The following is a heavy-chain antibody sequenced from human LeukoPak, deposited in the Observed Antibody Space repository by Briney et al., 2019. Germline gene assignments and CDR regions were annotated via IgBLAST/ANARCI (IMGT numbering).Heavy chain of an antibody. J-gene: IGHJ4*02. CDR1: GGSIGSNY. CDR3: AGDNYGTDY. V-gene: IGHV4-59*01. Sequence: SETLSLTCTVSGGSIGSNYWNWIRQPPGKGLEWIGYIYYSGNTYYNPSLKSRITISIDPSKNQFSLKLSSVAAADTAVYYCAGDNYGTDYWGQGTLVTVSS. CDR2: IYYSGNT. D-gene: IGHD5-18*01.